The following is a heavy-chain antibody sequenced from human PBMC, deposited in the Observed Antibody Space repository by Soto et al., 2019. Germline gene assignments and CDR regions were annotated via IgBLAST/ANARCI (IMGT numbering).Heavy chain of an antibody. CDR3: AREHSSSWFFDY. D-gene: IGHD6-13*01. J-gene: IGHJ4*02. V-gene: IGHV3-33*01. CDR1: GFTFSSYG. Sequence: QVQLVESGGGVVQPGRSLRLSCAASGFTFSSYGMHWVRQAPGKGLEWVAVIWYDGSNKYYADSVKGRFTISRDNSKNTLYLQMNSLSAEDTAVYYCAREHSSSWFFDYWGQGTLFTVSS. CDR2: IWYDGSNK.